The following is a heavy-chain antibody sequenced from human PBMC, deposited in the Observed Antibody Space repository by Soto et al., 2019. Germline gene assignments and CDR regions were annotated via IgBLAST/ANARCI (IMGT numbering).Heavy chain of an antibody. Sequence: EVQLVESGGDLVQPGGSLSLSCAASGFTFSSYWMNWVRQAPGKGLVWVSRINSDGSSTSYADSVKGRFTISRDNAKNTLYLQMNSLRAEDTAVYYCARGGVRRARCCVDYYYMDVWGKGTTVTVSS. CDR1: GFTFSSYW. D-gene: IGHD3-10*01. CDR3: ARGGVRRARCCVDYYYMDV. CDR2: INSDGSST. V-gene: IGHV3-74*01. J-gene: IGHJ6*03.